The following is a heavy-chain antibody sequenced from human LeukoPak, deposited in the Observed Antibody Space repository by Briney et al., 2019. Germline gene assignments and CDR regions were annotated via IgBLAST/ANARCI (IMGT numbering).Heavy chain of an antibody. CDR1: GYTSPFYG. V-gene: IGHV1-46*01. J-gene: IGHJ3*02. Sequence: ASVKVSCKVSGYTSPFYGITWVRQAPGQGLEWMGIINPSGGSTSYAQKFQGRVTMTRDTSTSTVYMELSSLRSEDTAVYYCASENGAFDIWGQGTMVTVSS. CDR2: INPSGGST. CDR3: ASENGAFDI.